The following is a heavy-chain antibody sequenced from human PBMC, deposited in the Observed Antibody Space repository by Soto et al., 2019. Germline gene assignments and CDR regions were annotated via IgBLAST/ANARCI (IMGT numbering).Heavy chain of an antibody. Sequence: LSLSCSSSGCTFSSYGMHWVRQAPGKGLEWVAVIWYDGSNKYYADSVKGRFTISRDNSKNTLYLQMNSLRAEDTAVYYCAREDIVVVPAAHYYYYYGMDVWGQGTTVTVSS. CDR3: AREDIVVVPAAHYYYYYGMDV. V-gene: IGHV3-33*01. J-gene: IGHJ6*02. CDR2: IWYDGSNK. D-gene: IGHD2-2*01. CDR1: GCTFSSYG.